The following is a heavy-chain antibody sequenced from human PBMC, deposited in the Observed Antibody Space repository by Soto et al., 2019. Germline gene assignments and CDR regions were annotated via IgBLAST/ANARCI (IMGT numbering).Heavy chain of an antibody. J-gene: IGHJ4*02. Sequence: PGGSLRLSCAASGFNISTNYMTWVRQAPGKGLEWVSLLFSGGTSYYADSVKGRFTISRDNSKNTLFLQMNRLKTEDTAVYYCARGQQASRTPGVQGFDYWGQGTLVTVSS. D-gene: IGHD3-10*01. CDR1: GFNISTNY. V-gene: IGHV3-53*01. CDR3: ARGQQASRTPGVQGFDY. CDR2: LFSGGTS.